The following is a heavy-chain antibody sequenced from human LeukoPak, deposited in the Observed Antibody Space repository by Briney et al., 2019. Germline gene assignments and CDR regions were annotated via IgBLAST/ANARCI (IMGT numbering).Heavy chain of an antibody. CDR1: GYTFTGYY. Sequence: ASVKVSCKASGYTFTGYYMHWVRQAPGQGLEWMGRINPNSGGRNYEQKFQGRVTMTRDTSISTAYMELSRLRSDDTAVYYCARGRKPFSGTAIYSGNWFDPWGQGTLVTVSS. V-gene: IGHV1-2*06. CDR3: ARGRKPFSGTAIYSGNWFDP. J-gene: IGHJ5*02. D-gene: IGHD3-10*02. CDR2: INPNSGGR.